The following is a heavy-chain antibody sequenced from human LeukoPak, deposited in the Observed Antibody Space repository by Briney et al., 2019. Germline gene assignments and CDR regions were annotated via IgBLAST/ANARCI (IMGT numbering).Heavy chain of an antibody. CDR3: AKDGRNYYGSGSYYTVFDY. J-gene: IGHJ4*02. V-gene: IGHV3-53*05. Sequence: GGSLRLSCAASGFTVSSNYMSWVRQAPGKGLEWVSVIHSVGSTYYADSVKGRFTISRDNSKNTLYLQMNSLRAEDTAVYYCAKDGRNYYGSGSYYTVFDYWGQGTLVTVSS. D-gene: IGHD3-10*01. CDR2: IHSVGST. CDR1: GFTVSSNY.